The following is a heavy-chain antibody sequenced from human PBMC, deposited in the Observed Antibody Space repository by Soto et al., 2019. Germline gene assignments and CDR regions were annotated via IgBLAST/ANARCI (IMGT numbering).Heavy chain of an antibody. CDR1: GYTFTSYG. CDR3: AKVSPEINWNDFDY. Sequence: ASVKVSCKASGYTFTSYGISWVRQAPGQGLGWMGWISAYNGNTNYAQKLQGRVTMTTDTSTSTAYMELRSLRAEDTALYHCAKVSPEINWNDFDYWGQGTPVTVSS. J-gene: IGHJ4*02. CDR2: ISAYNGNT. D-gene: IGHD1-1*01. V-gene: IGHV1-18*01.